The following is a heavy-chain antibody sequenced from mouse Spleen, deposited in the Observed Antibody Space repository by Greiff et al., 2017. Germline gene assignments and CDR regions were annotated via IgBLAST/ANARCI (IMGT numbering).Heavy chain of an antibody. CDR2: INYDDSST. D-gene: IGHD1-1*01. J-gene: IGHJ2*01. V-gene: IGHV5-16*01. CDR3: ARDCYYGLDY. Sequence: EVNLVESEGGLVQPGSSMKLSCTASGFTFSDYYMAWVRQVPEKGLEWVANINYDDSSTYYLDSLKSRFIISRDNAKNILYLQMSSLKSEDTATYYCARDCYYGLDYWGQGTTLTVSS. CDR1: GFTFSDYY.